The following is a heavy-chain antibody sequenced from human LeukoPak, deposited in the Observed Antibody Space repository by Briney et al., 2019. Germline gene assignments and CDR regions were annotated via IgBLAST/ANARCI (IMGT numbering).Heavy chain of an antibody. CDR1: GGSISSGSYY. CDR3: ANLAVTGGGNKYFDL. J-gene: IGHJ2*01. CDR2: IYYSGST. V-gene: IGHV4-39*07. Sequence: NPSETLSLTCTVSGGSISSGSYYWGWIRQPPGKGLEWIGSIYYSGSTYYNPSLKSRVTISVDTSKNQFSLKLTSVTAAATAVYSCANLAVTGGGNKYFDLWGRGTLVTVSS. D-gene: IGHD4-23*01.